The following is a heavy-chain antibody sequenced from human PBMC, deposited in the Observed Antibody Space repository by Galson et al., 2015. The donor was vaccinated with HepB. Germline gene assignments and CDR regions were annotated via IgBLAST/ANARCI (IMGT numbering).Heavy chain of an antibody. CDR2: IRSEVNGGTT. Sequence: SLRLSCATSGFSFGDYAMSWVRQAPGKGLEWVGFIRSEVNGGTTEYAASVKGRFTISRDNSKGVAYLQMNSLETEDTAVFYCTRIFSWGAFDYWGQGILVTVSS. CDR1: GFSFGDYA. J-gene: IGHJ4*02. CDR3: TRIFSWGAFDY. D-gene: IGHD2-8*02. V-gene: IGHV3-49*04.